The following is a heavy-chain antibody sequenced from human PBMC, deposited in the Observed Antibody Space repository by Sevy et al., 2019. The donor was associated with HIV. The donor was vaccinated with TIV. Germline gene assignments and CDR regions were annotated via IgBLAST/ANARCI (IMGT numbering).Heavy chain of an antibody. CDR3: ARDKDNYYYGMDV. V-gene: IGHV3-30*04. Sequence: GGSLRLSCAASGFTFSSYAMHWVRQAPGKGLEWVAVISYDGRNKYYADSVKGRFTISRDNPKNTLYLQMNSLRAEDTAVYYCARDKDNYYYGMDVWGQGTTVTVSS. J-gene: IGHJ6*02. CDR1: GFTFSSYA. CDR2: ISYDGRNK.